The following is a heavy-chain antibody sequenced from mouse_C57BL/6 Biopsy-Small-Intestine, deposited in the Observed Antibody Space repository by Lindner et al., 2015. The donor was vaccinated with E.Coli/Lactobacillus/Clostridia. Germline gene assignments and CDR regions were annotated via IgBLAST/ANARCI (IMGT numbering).Heavy chain of an antibody. J-gene: IGHJ2*01. D-gene: IGHD2-5*01. CDR1: GYTFTIYW. CDR2: INPSSDYT. Sequence: VQLQESGADLAKPGASVKLSCKASGYTFTIYWMHWIKQRPGQGLEWIGYINPSSDYTKYNQNFKDKATLTADTSSNTAYIQLSSLTYEDSAVYYCARAYSYSNQGFDYWGQGTTLTVSS. CDR3: ARAYSYSNQGFDY. V-gene: IGHV1-7*01.